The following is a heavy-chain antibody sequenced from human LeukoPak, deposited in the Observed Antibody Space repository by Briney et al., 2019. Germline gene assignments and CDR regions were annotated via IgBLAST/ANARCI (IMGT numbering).Heavy chain of an antibody. CDR1: GFTFNTYA. V-gene: IGHV3-23*01. Sequence: PGGSLRLSCAASGFTFNTYAMTWVRQAPGKGLEWISSIGSSGSGIAYADSVRGRFTISRDNSKNTVHLQMNSLRADDTATYYCAKSISPSTDQSNWNLAFDYWGQGSLVTVSS. CDR2: IGSSGSGI. J-gene: IGHJ4*02. D-gene: IGHD1-1*01. CDR3: AKSISPSTDQSNWNLAFDY.